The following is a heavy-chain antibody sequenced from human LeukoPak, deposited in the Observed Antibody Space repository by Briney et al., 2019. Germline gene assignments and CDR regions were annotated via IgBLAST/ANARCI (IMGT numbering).Heavy chain of an antibody. CDR3: ARVVYYGSGSYLTTFDI. D-gene: IGHD3-10*01. CDR2: IYYSGST. CDR1: GGSIRSGDYY. J-gene: IGHJ3*02. V-gene: IGHV4-30-4*01. Sequence: SQTLSLTCTVSGGSIRSGDYYWSWIRQPPGKGLEWIGYIYYSGSTYYNPSLKSRVTISVDMSKNQFSLKLSSVTAADTTVYYCARVVYYGSGSYLTTFDIWGQGTMVTVSS.